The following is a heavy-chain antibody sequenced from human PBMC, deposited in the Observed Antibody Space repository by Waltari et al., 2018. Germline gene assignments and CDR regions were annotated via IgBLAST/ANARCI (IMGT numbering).Heavy chain of an antibody. J-gene: IGHJ6*02. CDR3: ARMPQITIFGVVIILDYYYGMDV. D-gene: IGHD3-3*01. CDR1: GYTFTSYA. Sequence: QVQLVQSGAEVKKPGASVKVSCKASGYTFTSYAMHWVRQAPGQRLEWMGWINAGNGNTKYSQRFQSRVTITRDTSASTAYMELSSLRSEDTAVYYCARMPQITIFGVVIILDYYYGMDVWGQGTTVTVSS. V-gene: IGHV1-3*01. CDR2: INAGNGNT.